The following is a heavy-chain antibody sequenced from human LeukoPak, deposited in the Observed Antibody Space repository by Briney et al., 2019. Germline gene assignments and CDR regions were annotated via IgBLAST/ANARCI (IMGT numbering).Heavy chain of an antibody. CDR1: GFTFSSFW. J-gene: IGHJ3*01. V-gene: IGHV3-7*05. CDR2: IREDGSEK. D-gene: IGHD5-18*01. CDR3: VRRGYKYDY. Sequence: PGGSLRLSCAASGFTFSSFWMSWVRQAPGKGLEWVANIREDGSEKYYVDSVKGRFTISRDNAKNSLYLQMNSLRAEDTAVYYCVRRGYKYDYWGQGTMVTVSP.